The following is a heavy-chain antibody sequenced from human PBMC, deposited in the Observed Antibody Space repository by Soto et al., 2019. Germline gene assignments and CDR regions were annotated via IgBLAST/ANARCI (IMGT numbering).Heavy chain of an antibody. Sequence: GFPRLSCAASGFTFSSYDMHWVRQATGKDLEWVSAIGTAGDTYYPGSVKGRFTISRKNAKNSLYLQMNSLRAGDTAVHYCARASSSWYDNWGQGTLVTVSS. D-gene: IGHD6-13*01. CDR3: ARASSSWYDN. V-gene: IGHV3-13*01. J-gene: IGHJ4*02. CDR1: GFTFSSYD. CDR2: IGTAGDT.